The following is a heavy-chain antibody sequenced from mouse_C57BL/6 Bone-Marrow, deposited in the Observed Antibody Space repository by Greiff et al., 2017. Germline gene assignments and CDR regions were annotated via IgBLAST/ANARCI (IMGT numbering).Heavy chain of an antibody. V-gene: IGHV1-39*01. CDR1: GYSFTDYN. J-gene: IGHJ3*01. D-gene: IGHD1-1*01. Sequence: VQLQQSGPELVKPGASVKISCKASGYSFTDYNMNWVKQSNGKSLEWIGVINPNDGTTSYNQKFKGKATFTVDQASSTAYMQLNRLTSEDAAVYYCARDYGSSYPFAYWGRGTLVTVSA. CDR3: ARDYGSSYPFAY. CDR2: INPNDGTT.